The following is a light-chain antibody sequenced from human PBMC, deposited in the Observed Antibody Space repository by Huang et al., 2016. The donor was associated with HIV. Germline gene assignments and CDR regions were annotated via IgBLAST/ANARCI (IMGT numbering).Light chain of an antibody. CDR1: QGISNY. V-gene: IGKV1-17*03. CDR3: LQHNSYPWT. CDR2: AAS. J-gene: IGKJ1*01. Sequence: DIQMTQSPSAMSASVGDRVTITCRASQGISNYLAWFQQKPGKGPQRLIYAASNLQRVVPSRFSGSGSGKEFTLTISSLQPEGIGSYYCLQHNSYPWTFGQGTKVEI.